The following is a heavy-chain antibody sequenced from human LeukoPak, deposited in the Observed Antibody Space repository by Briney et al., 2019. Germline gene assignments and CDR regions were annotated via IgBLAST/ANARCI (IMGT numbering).Heavy chain of an antibody. J-gene: IGHJ5*02. CDR2: IIPIFGTA. CDR1: GGTFSSYA. V-gene: IGHV1-69*05. D-gene: IGHD6-6*01. CDR3: AREKQLAPSYWFDP. Sequence: ASVKVSCKASGGTFSSYAISWVRQAPGQGLEWMGGIIPIFGTANYAQKFQGRVTITTDESTSTAYMELSSLRSEDTAVYYCAREKQLAPSYWFDPWGQGTLVTVSS.